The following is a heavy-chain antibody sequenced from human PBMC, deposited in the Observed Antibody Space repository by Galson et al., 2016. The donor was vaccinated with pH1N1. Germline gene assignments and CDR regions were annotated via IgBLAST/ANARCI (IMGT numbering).Heavy chain of an antibody. Sequence: SVKVSCKASGATFNSYGIHWVRQAPEKGLEWMGDINPVFGTTNYAQRFQDRVTITAHDMELSGLRSEDTAIYYCATFSSSSSWRSLDVWGQGTTVTVS. CDR3: ATFSSSSSWRSLDV. CDR1: GATFNSYG. V-gene: IGHV1-69*13. CDR2: INPVFGTT. J-gene: IGHJ3*01. D-gene: IGHD6-6*01.